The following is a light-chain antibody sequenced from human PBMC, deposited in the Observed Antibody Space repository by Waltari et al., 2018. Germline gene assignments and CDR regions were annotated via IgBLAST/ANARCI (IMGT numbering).Light chain of an antibody. CDR2: GAS. V-gene: IGKV3-20*01. J-gene: IGKJ1*01. CDR3: QQYGSSPRT. CDR1: QSVSSN. Sequence: EIVMTQSPATLSVSPGERATLSCRASQSVSSNLAWYQQKPGQAPRLLIYGASRRATGVPDRFSGSGSGTDFTLTISRLEPEDFAVYYCQQYGSSPRTFGQGTKVEI.